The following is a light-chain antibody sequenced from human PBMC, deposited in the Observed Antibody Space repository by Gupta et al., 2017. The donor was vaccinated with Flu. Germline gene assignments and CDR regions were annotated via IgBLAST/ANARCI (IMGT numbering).Light chain of an antibody. CDR2: DVS. CDR1: NSDVGGYNY. V-gene: IGLV2-11*01. Sequence: QSALTQPRSVSGSPGQSVTISCTGTNSDVGGYNYVSWCQQHPGKAPKLIIYDVSKRPSGVPDRFSGSKSGNTASLTISGLQAEDKADYYCCSYAGAYTWVFGGGTKLTVL. CDR3: CSYAGAYTWV. J-gene: IGLJ3*02.